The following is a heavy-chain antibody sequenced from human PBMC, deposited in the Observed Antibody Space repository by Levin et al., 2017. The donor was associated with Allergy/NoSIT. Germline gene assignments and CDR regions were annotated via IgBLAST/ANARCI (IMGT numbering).Heavy chain of an antibody. CDR2: IKSKTDGGTV. D-gene: IGHD3-10*01. J-gene: IGHJ4*02. V-gene: IGHV3-15*01. CDR1: GFTFSDAW. CDR3: ALFRHRNPS. Sequence: GGSLRLSCAASGFTFSDAWMTWVRQAPGKGLEWVGRIKSKTDGGTVDYAAPVKGRFTISRDDSKNIVYLQLNSLKTEDTAVYYCALFRHRNPSWGQGTLVTVSS.